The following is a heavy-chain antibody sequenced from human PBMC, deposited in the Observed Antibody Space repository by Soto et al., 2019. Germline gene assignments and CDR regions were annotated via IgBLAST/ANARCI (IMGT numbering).Heavy chain of an antibody. CDR3: TTDYLPYYYDSSGYYNILYFDY. CDR1: GFTFSNAW. V-gene: IGHV3-15*07. J-gene: IGHJ4*02. CDR2: IKSKTDGGTT. D-gene: IGHD3-22*01. Sequence: GGSLRLSCAASGFTFSNAWMNWVRQAPGKGLEWVGRIKSKTDGGTTDYAAPVKGRFTISRDDSKNTLYLQMNSLKTEDTAVYYCTTDYLPYYYDSSGYYNILYFDYWGQGT.